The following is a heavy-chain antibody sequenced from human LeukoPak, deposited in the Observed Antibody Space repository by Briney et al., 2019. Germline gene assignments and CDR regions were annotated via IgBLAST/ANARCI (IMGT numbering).Heavy chain of an antibody. CDR3: ARDFGT. D-gene: IGHD3-3*01. V-gene: IGHV4-38-2*02. CDR1: GYSISSGYY. Sequence: SETLSLTCTVSGYSISSGYYWGWIRQPPGKGLEWIGSIYHRGSTYYNPSLKSRVTISLDTSKNQFSLKLSSVTAADTAVYYCARDFGTWGQGTLVTVSS. J-gene: IGHJ4*02. CDR2: IYHRGST.